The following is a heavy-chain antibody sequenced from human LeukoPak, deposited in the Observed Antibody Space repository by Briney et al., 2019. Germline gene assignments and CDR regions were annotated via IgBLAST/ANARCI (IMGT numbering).Heavy chain of an antibody. CDR2: VNSDGKTT. CDR1: GFSFSSYW. V-gene: IGHV3-74*01. J-gene: IGHJ5*02. D-gene: IGHD1-26*01. Sequence: GGSLRLSCAASGFSFSSYWMHWVRQAPGKGLVWVSRVNSDGKTTTYADTVKGRFTISRDSSKNTLYLQMNSLRAEDTAVYYCARGELLDRGWFDPWGQGTLVTVSS. CDR3: ARGELLDRGWFDP.